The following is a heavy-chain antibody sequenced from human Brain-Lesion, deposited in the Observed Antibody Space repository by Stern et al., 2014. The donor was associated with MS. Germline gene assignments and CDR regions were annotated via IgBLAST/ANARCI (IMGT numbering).Heavy chain of an antibody. CDR1: GFSFSIYA. J-gene: IGHJ4*02. V-gene: IGHV3-23*04. CDR2: IRGRGDSA. Sequence: EVQLVESGGGLVQPGGSLRLSCAASGFSFSIYAMNWVRQAPGKGPEWVAAIRGRGDSAYYADSVNGRFTISRDNSKNTVYLQMNSLRADDTAVYYCAKGLRQQLVPFDYWGQGTLVSVSP. D-gene: IGHD6-13*01. CDR3: AKGLRQQLVPFDY.